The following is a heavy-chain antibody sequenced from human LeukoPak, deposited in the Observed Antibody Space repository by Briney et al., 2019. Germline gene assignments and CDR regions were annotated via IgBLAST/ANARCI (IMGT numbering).Heavy chain of an antibody. Sequence: GGSLRLSCAASGFTFSSYGMHWVRQAPGKGLEWVAFIRYDGSNKYYADFVKGRFTISRDNSKNTLYLQMNSLRAEDTAVYYCAKVIPPRYSSSSYYYYYYGMDVWGQGTTVTVSS. CDR2: IRYDGSNK. J-gene: IGHJ6*02. V-gene: IGHV3-30*02. CDR3: AKVIPPRYSSSSYYYYYYGMDV. D-gene: IGHD6-13*01. CDR1: GFTFSSYG.